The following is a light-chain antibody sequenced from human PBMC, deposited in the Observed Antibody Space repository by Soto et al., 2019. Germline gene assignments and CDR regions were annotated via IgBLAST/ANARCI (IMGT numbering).Light chain of an antibody. CDR3: QQRSNWPRT. CDR2: DAS. J-gene: IGKJ1*01. CDR1: QSLSTS. V-gene: IGKV3-11*01. Sequence: EIVLTQSPATLSLSPGERATLSCRASQSLSTSLVWYQQKPGQAPRLLIYDASNRATGIPARFSGSGSGTDFTLTISSLEPEDFAVYYCQQRSNWPRTFGQGTKVDIK.